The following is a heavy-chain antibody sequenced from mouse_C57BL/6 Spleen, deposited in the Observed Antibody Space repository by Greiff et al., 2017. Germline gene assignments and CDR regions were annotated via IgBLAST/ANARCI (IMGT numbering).Heavy chain of an antibody. CDR2: ISSGSSTI. CDR3: ARRLAHFDY. J-gene: IGHJ2*01. V-gene: IGHV5-17*01. Sequence: EVKVEESGGGLVKPGGSLKLSCAASGFTISDYGMHWVRQAPEKGLEWVAYISSGSSTIYYADTVKGRFTISRDNAKNTLFLQMTSLRSEDTAMYYCARRLAHFDYWGQGTTLTVSS. CDR1: GFTISDYG. D-gene: IGHD1-2*01.